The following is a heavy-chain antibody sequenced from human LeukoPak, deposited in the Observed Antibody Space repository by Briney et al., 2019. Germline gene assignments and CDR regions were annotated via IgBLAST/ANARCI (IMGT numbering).Heavy chain of an antibody. V-gene: IGHV3-30*04. Sequence: GGSLRLSCAASGFTFSSYAMHWVRQTPGKGLEWVAIISFDGSNKNLRSFIKGRFNVSRNNSKNTLYLQMNSLRTEDTAVYFCAKERISQAGSYDYWGQGNVVAVFS. J-gene: IGHJ4*02. CDR3: AKERISQAGSYDY. CDR2: ISFDGSNK. CDR1: GFTFSSYA. D-gene: IGHD2-15*01.